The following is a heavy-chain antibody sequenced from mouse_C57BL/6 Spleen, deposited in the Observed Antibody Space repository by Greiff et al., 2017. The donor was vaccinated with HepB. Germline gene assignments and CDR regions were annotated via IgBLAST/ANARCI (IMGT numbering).Heavy chain of an antibody. V-gene: IGHV1-26*01. CDR2: INPNNGGT. Sequence: VQLRQSGPELVKPGASVKISCKASGYTFTDYYMNWVKQSHGKSLEWIGDINPNNGGTSYNQKFKGKATLTVDKSSSTAYMELRSLTSEDSAVYYCARLGWAHYAMDYWGQGTSVTVSS. CDR3: ARLGWAHYAMDY. CDR1: GYTFTDYY. D-gene: IGHD3-1*01. J-gene: IGHJ4*01.